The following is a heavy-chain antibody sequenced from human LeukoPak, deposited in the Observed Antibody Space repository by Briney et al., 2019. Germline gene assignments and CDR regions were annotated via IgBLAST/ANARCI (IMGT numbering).Heavy chain of an antibody. Sequence: PSETLSLTCSVSGGSIRSYYWSWIRQPPGKGLEWIGYIYNSGNTNYNPSLKSRVTISVDTSKNQFSLELSSVTAADTAVYYCAGAEWLPNFDYWGQGTLVTVSS. J-gene: IGHJ4*02. D-gene: IGHD3-3*01. V-gene: IGHV4-59*01. CDR2: IYNSGNT. CDR3: AGAEWLPNFDY. CDR1: GGSIRSYY.